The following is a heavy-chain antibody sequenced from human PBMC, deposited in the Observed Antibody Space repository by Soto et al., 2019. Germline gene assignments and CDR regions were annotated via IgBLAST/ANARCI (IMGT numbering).Heavy chain of an antibody. CDR1: GGSISSYY. CDR2: IYYSGST. J-gene: IGHJ6*03. D-gene: IGHD3-10*01. CDR3: ARHSGKITMVSYYYYYMDV. Sequence: PSETLSLTCTVSGGSISSYYWSWIRQPPGKGLEWIGYIYYSGSTNYNPSLKSRVTISVDTSKNQFSLKLSSVTAADTAVYYCARHSGKITMVSYYYYYMDVWGKGPTVTVSS. V-gene: IGHV4-59*08.